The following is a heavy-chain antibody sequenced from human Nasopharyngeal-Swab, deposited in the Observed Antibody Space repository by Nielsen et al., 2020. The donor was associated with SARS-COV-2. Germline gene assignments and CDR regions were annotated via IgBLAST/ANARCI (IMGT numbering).Heavy chain of an antibody. D-gene: IGHD2/OR15-2a*01. CDR3: TRGPTFQDAFDI. V-gene: IGHV4-30-2*01. CDR1: GGSISSGGYS. J-gene: IGHJ3*02. Sequence: SETLSLTCAVSGGSISSGGYSWSWLRQPPGKGREWIGYIYHSGSTYYNPSLKSRVTISVDRSKNQFSLKLSSVTAADTAVYCCTRGPTFQDAFDIWGQGTMVTVSS. CDR2: IYHSGST.